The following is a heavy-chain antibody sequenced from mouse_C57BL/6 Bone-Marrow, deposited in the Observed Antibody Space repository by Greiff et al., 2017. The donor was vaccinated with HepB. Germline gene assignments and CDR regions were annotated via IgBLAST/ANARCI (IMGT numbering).Heavy chain of an antibody. CDR3: ARGNYYGSSVFAY. CDR1: GYTFTSYW. CDR2: INPSNGGT. Sequence: QVQLQQPGAELVRPGASVKLSCKASGYTFTSYWMHWVKQRPGQGLEWIGNINPSNGGTNYNEKFKSKATLTVDKSSSTAYMQLSSLTSEDSAVYYCARGNYYGSSVFAYWGQGTLVTVSA. J-gene: IGHJ3*01. D-gene: IGHD1-1*01. V-gene: IGHV1-53*01.